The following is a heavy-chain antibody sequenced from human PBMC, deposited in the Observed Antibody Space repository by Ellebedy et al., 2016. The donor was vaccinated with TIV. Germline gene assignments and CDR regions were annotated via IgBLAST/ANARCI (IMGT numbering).Heavy chain of an antibody. Sequence: GESLKISCAASGFTFSSYSMNWVRQAPGKGLEWVSSISSSSSYIYYADSVKGRFTISRDNAKNSLYLQMNSLRAEDTAVYYCARYQDYYYYMDVWGKGTTVTVSS. CDR1: GFTFSSYS. CDR3: ARYQDYYYYMDV. CDR2: ISSSSSYI. J-gene: IGHJ6*03. V-gene: IGHV3-21*01. D-gene: IGHD2-2*01.